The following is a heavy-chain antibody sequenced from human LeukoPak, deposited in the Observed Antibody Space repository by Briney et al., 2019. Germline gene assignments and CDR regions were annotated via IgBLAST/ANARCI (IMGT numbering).Heavy chain of an antibody. CDR3: ARVPGGKIEARLGFDP. D-gene: IGHD2-15*01. Sequence: ASVKVSCKASGYTFTGYYMHWVRQAPGQGLEWMGWINPNSGGTNYAQKFQGRVTMTRDTSISTAYMELSRLRSDDTAVYYCARVPGGKIEARLGFDPWGQGTLATVSS. CDR2: INPNSGGT. CDR1: GYTFTGYY. J-gene: IGHJ5*02. V-gene: IGHV1-2*02.